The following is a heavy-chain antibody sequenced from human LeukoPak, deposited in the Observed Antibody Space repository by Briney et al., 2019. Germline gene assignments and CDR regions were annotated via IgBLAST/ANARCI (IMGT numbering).Heavy chain of an antibody. CDR1: GFIFSSYA. CDR3: ASNWNNDK. CDR2: INYSGGST. D-gene: IGHD1-1*01. J-gene: IGHJ4*02. Sequence: GGSLRLSCAASGFIFSSYAMTWVRQAPGKGLECVSAINYSGGSTYYADSVKGRFTISRDNSKNTLYLQMNSLRAEDTAVYYCASNWNNDKWGQGTLATVSS. V-gene: IGHV3-23*01.